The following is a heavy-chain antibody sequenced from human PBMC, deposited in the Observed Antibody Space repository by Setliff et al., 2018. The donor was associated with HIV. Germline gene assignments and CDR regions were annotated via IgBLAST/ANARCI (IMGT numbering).Heavy chain of an antibody. CDR3: ARVGYGDGYNWDYYYYMDV. V-gene: IGHV1-69*06. Sequence: ASVKVSCKASGGTFSSYAISWVRQAPGQGLEWMGGIIPIFGTANYAQKFQGRVTITADKSTSTAYMELSSLRSEDTAVYYCARVGYGDGYNWDYYYYMDVWGKGTSVTVSS. D-gene: IGHD5-12*01. CDR2: IIPIFGTA. J-gene: IGHJ6*03. CDR1: GGTFSSYA.